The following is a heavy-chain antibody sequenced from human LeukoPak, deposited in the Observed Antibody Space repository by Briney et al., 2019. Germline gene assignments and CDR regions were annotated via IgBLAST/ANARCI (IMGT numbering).Heavy chain of an antibody. CDR1: GYTLTELS. V-gene: IGHV1-24*01. J-gene: IGHJ4*02. Sequence: ASVKVSCKVSGYTLTELSMHWVRQAPGKGLEWMGGFDPEDGETIYAQKFQGRVTMTEDTSTDTAYMELSSLRSEDTAVYYCATGDLGIVGASYDYWGQGTLVTVSS. CDR3: ATGDLGIVGASYDY. D-gene: IGHD1-26*01. CDR2: FDPEDGET.